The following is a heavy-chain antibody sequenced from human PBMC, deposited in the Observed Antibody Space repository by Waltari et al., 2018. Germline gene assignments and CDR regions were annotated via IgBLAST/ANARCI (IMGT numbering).Heavy chain of an antibody. J-gene: IGHJ4*02. V-gene: IGHV3-21*01. CDR3: ARDRPTVTTFVFDS. CDR2: ISSGSSYI. D-gene: IGHD4-17*01. Sequence: EVQLVESGGGVVKRGGAVGLSCAASGFTFSSYSMNWARQAPGKGLGWVASISSGSSYIYYADSVKGRFTISRDNAKNSLYLQMISLRAEDTAVYYCARDRPTVTTFVFDSWGQGTLVTVSS. CDR1: GFTFSSYS.